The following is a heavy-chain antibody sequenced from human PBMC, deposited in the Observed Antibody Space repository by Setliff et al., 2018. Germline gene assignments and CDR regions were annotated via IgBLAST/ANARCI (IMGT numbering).Heavy chain of an antibody. J-gene: IGHJ4*02. V-gene: IGHV4-39*07. CDR2: VYYTGSA. Sequence: SETLSLTCTVSGGSISGSSHYWAWIRQSPGKGLEWLGDVYYTGSAHWNPSLKSRVIISVDTSKNQFSLNLRSVTAADTAVYYCARAISVAGFPYYFDYWGQGTLVTVSS. D-gene: IGHD6-19*01. CDR1: GGSISGSSHY. CDR3: ARAISVAGFPYYFDY.